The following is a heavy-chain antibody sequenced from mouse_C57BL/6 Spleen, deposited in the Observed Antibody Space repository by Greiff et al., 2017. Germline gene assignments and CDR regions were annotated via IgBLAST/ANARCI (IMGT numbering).Heavy chain of an antibody. D-gene: IGHD4-1*01. CDR3: ARNWDYAMDY. CDR2: ISSGSSTI. V-gene: IGHV5-17*01. CDR1: GFTFSDYG. Sequence: EVQGVESGGGLVKPGGSLKLSCAASGFTFSDYGMHWVRQAPEQGLEWVAYISSGSSTIYYADTVKGRFTISRDNAKNTLFLQRTSLRSEDTAMYYCARNWDYAMDYWGQGTSVTVSS. J-gene: IGHJ4*01.